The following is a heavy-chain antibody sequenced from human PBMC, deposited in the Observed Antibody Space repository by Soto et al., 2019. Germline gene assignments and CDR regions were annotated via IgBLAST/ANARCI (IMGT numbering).Heavy chain of an antibody. CDR1: GFTFARDS. Sequence: GGSLRLSRAVSGFTFARDSMNWVRQAPGKGLGWVSSITSTTNYIYYGDSVKCRFTISRANAKKSLYLEMNSLRAEDTSMYYCARESEDLTSNFDYWGKGTMVTVS. J-gene: IGHJ4*02. CDR2: ITSTTNYI. CDR3: ARESEDLTSNFDY. V-gene: IGHV3-21*01.